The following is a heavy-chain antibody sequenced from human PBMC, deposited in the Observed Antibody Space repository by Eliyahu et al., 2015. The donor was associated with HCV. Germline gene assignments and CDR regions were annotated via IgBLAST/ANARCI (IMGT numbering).Heavy chain of an antibody. J-gene: IGHJ4*02. CDR2: IYYSGST. CDR1: GDSISSSTYF. CDR3: ARITIAVTDVNS. V-gene: IGHV4-39*07. D-gene: IGHD6-19*01. Sequence: QLQLQESGPGLVKPSETLSLTCTVSGDSISSSTYFWGWIRQPPGKGLEWIGSIYYSGSTSYNPSLKSRLTMSVDTSHNQFSLKLTSVTXADTAVYYCARITIAVTDVNSWGQGALVTVSS.